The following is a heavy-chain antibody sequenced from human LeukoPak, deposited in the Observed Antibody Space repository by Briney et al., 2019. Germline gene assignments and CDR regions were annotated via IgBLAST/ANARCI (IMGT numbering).Heavy chain of an antibody. D-gene: IGHD3-16*02. CDR3: ARDSGAYDYVWGSYRFDY. Sequence: GGSLRLSCAASGFTFDDYAMHWVRQAPGKGLEWVSGISWNSGSMDYADSVKGRFTISRDNAKNSLYLQMNSLRAEDTAVYYCARDSGAYDYVWGSYRFDYWGQGTLVTVSS. CDR2: ISWNSGSM. CDR1: GFTFDDYA. J-gene: IGHJ4*02. V-gene: IGHV3-9*01.